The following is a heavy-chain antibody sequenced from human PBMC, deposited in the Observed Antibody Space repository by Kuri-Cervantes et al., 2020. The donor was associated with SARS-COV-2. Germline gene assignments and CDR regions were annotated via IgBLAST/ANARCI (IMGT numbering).Heavy chain of an antibody. Sequence: ASVKVSCKASGYTSTSYYMHWVRQAPGQGLEWMGIINPSGGSTSYAQKLQGRVTMTRDTSTSTAYMELSRLRSDDTAVYYCAIHLEWGCSSISCYCGAFDIWGQGTMVTVSS. J-gene: IGHJ3*02. CDR1: GYTSTSYY. V-gene: IGHV1-46*04. CDR2: INPSGGST. CDR3: AIHLEWGCSSISCYCGAFDI. D-gene: IGHD2-2*01.